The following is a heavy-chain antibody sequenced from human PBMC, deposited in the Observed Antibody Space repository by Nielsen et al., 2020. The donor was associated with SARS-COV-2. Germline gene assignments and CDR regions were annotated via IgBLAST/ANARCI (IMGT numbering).Heavy chain of an antibody. CDR2: IWYDGSNK. V-gene: IGHV3-33*01. D-gene: IGHD4-17*01. CDR3: ARETYGDYVFDP. Sequence: GGSLRLSCAASGFTFSSYGMHWVRQAPGKGLEWVAVIWYDGSNKYYADSVKGRFTISRDNSKNTLYLQMNSLRAEDTAVYYCARETYGDYVFDPWGQGTLVTVSS. J-gene: IGHJ5*02. CDR1: GFTFSSYG.